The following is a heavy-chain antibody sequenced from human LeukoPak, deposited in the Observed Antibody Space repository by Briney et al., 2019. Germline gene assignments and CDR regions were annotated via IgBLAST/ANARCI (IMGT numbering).Heavy chain of an antibody. V-gene: IGHV1-18*01. CDR1: GYTFTSYG. Sequence: ASVKVSCKASGYTFTSYGISWVRQAPGQGLEWMGWISAYNGNTNYAQMLQGRVTMTTDTSTSTAYMELRSLRSDDTAVYYCARRYCSSTSCYTGNWFDPWGQGTLVTVSS. J-gene: IGHJ5*02. CDR3: ARRYCSSTSCYTGNWFDP. D-gene: IGHD2-2*02. CDR2: ISAYNGNT.